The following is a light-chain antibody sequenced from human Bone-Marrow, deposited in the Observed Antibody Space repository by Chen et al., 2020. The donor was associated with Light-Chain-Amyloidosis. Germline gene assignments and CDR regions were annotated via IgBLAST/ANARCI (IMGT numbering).Light chain of an antibody. CDR2: RDT. CDR1: DFPTKY. Sequence: SYELTQPPSVSVSPGQTARITCSGDDFPTKYAYWYQQKPGKAPVLVIHRDTERPSGISERVSGSSSGTTATLTMSGVQAEDEADYHCQSADSSGTYEVIFGGGTKLTVL. CDR3: QSADSSGTYEVI. J-gene: IGLJ2*01. V-gene: IGLV3-25*03.